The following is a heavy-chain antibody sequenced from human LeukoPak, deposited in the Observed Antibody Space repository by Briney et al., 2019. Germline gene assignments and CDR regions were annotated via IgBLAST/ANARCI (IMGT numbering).Heavy chain of an antibody. D-gene: IGHD6-13*01. V-gene: IGHV4-31*03. CDR2: IYYSGST. CDR3: ARCGIAAAEVDY. J-gene: IGHJ4*02. CDR1: GGSISSGGYY. Sequence: PSQTLSLTCTVSGGSISSGGYYWSWIRQHPGKGLEWIGYIYYSGSTNYNPSLKSRVTISVDTSKNQFSLNLSSVTAADTAVYYCARCGIAAAEVDYWGQGTLVTVSS.